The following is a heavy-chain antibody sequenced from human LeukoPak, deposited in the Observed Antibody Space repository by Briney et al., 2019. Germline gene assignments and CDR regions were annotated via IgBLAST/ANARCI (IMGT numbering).Heavy chain of an antibody. CDR1: GGSISSYY. Sequence: TSETLSLTCAVSGGSISSYYWSWIRQPAGKGLEWIGRIYTSGSTNYNPSLKSRVTISVDMSKNQFSLKLSSVTAADTAVYYCVKVGTGTVDYWGQGTLVTVSA. J-gene: IGHJ4*02. CDR3: VKVGTGTVDY. CDR2: IYTSGST. V-gene: IGHV4-4*07. D-gene: IGHD1-1*01.